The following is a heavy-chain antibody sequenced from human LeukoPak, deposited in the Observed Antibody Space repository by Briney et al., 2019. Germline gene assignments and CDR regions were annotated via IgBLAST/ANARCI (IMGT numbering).Heavy chain of an antibody. D-gene: IGHD1/OR15-1a*01. CDR3: ATDFNKGFHP. CDR2: ISRSRGII. CDR1: GFTFSNYN. J-gene: IGHJ5*02. Sequence: GGTLRLSCAASGFTFSNYNMKWVSQAPGKGREGGSYISRSRGIIYYADSVKGRFTIPRENAKNSLYLQMDSLRVEDTAVYYCATDFNKGFHPWGQGTLVTVSS. V-gene: IGHV3-48*04.